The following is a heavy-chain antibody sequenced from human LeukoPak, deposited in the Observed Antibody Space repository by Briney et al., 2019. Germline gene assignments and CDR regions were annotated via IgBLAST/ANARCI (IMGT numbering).Heavy chain of an antibody. CDR2: INPSGGST. J-gene: IGHJ4*02. CDR1: GYTFTSYY. CDR3: ARTPRRGLDH. Sequence: ASVKLSCKASGYTFTSYYMHWVRQAPGQGLEWMGIINPSGGSTTYAQKFQGRVTMTSDTSTSTVYMELSSLRSEDTAVYYCARTPRRGLDHWGQGALVTVSS. V-gene: IGHV1-46*01.